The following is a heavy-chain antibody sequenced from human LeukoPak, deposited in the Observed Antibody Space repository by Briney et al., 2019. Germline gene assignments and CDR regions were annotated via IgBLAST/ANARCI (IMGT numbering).Heavy chain of an antibody. CDR2: IDPSDSYT. D-gene: IGHD1-26*01. V-gene: IGHV5-10-1*01. CDR1: GYSFTSYW. J-gene: IGHJ3*02. Sequence: GESLKISCEGSGYSFTSYWISWVRQMPGKGLEWMGRIDPSDSYTNYSPSFQGHVTISSVKSISTAYLQWSSLKASDTAMYYCARRVAGSYSSNDAFDIWGQGTMVTVSS. CDR3: ARRVAGSYSSNDAFDI.